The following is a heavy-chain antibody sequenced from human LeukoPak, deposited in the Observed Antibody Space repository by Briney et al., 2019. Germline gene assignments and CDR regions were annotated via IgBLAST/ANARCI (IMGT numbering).Heavy chain of an antibody. J-gene: IGHJ4*02. Sequence: SETLSLTCTVSGGSVSSGSYYWSWIRQPPGKGLEWIGYIYYSGSTNYNPSLKSRVTISVDTSKNQFSLKLSSVTAADTAVYYCARVSTMVRGVDYWGRGTLVTVSS. CDR1: GGSVSSGSYY. CDR3: ARVSTMVRGVDY. D-gene: IGHD3-10*01. V-gene: IGHV4-61*01. CDR2: IYYSGST.